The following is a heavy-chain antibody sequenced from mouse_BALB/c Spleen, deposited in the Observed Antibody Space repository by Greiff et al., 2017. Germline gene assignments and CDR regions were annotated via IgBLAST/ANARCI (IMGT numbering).Heavy chain of an antibody. Sequence: EVKLEESGPGLVKPSQSLSLTCTVTGYSITSDYAWHWIRQFPGNKLEWMGYISYSGSTSYNPSLKSRISITRDTSKNQFFLQLNSVTTEDTATYYCARVYYGNSLWYFDVWGAGTTVTVSS. D-gene: IGHD2-1*01. CDR2: ISYSGST. CDR3: ARVYYGNSLWYFDV. CDR1: GYSITSDYA. V-gene: IGHV3-2*02. J-gene: IGHJ1*01.